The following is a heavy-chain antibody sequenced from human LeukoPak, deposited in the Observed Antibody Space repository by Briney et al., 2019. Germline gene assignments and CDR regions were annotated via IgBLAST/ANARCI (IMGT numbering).Heavy chain of an antibody. CDR3: ATEPRGTYNFDN. CDR1: GYAFTSRF. Sequence: ASVKVSCKASGYAFTSRFMHWIRQAPGQGLEWMGVIDPTAGITIYAQKFQGRVAMTRDTSMTTFYMDLSSLTSEDTAVYYCATEPRGTYNFDNWGQGSLVTVSS. CDR2: IDPTAGIT. D-gene: IGHD1-26*01. V-gene: IGHV1-46*01. J-gene: IGHJ4*02.